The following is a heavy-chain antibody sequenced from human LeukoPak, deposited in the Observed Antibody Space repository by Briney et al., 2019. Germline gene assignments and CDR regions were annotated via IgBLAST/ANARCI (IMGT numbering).Heavy chain of an antibody. CDR2: IRSKANSYAT. CDR1: GFTFSGSA. CDR3: TSRWFRDSHLNYYGMDV. V-gene: IGHV3-73*01. J-gene: IGHJ6*04. Sequence: GGSLRLSCAASGFTFSGSAMHWVRQASGKGLEWVGRIRSKANSYATAYAASVKGRFTISRDDSKNTAYLQMNSLKTEDTAVYYCTSRWFRDSHLNYYGMDVWGKGTTVTVSS. D-gene: IGHD3-10*01.